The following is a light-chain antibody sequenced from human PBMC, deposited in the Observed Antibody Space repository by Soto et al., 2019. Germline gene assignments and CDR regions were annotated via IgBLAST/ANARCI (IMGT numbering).Light chain of an antibody. J-gene: IGKJ2*01. CDR3: QQYGSSPRYT. V-gene: IGKV3-20*01. CDR2: GAS. CDR1: QSVSSSY. Sequence: EIVLTQSPGTLSLSPGERATLSCRASQSVSSSYLAWYQQKPGQAPRLLIYGASSRATGIPDRFSGSGSGTDFTLTISRVEPGDFAVYYCQQYGSSPRYTFGQGTKLEIK.